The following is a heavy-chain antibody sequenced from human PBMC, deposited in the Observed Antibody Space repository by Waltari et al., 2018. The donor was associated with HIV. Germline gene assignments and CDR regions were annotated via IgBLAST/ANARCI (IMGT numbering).Heavy chain of an antibody. CDR2: FIVIGGST. V-gene: IGHV3-23*01. CDR3: AKELTYYDSTGALYYFDY. D-gene: IGHD3-22*01. CDR1: GFIFSSYA. J-gene: IGHJ4*02. Sequence: EVQLLEAGGGLVQPGGSLRLSCAASGFIFSSYAMTWVRQAPGKGLECVSTFIVIGGSTYYADSVKGRFTISRDNSKNTLYLQMNSLRAEDTAVYYCAKELTYYDSTGALYYFDYWGQGTLVIVSS.